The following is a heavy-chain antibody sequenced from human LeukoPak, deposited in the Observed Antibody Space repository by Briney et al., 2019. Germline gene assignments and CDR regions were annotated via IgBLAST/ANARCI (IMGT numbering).Heavy chain of an antibody. J-gene: IGHJ6*02. CDR2: ISAYNGNT. Sequence: GASVKVSCTASGYTFTSYGISWVRQAPGQGLEWVGWISAYNGNTNYAQKLQGRVTMTTDTSTSTAYMELRSLRSDDTAVYYCARDGAAAGDYYYYYGMDVWGQGTTVTVSS. CDR1: GYTFTSYG. CDR3: ARDGAAAGDYYYYYGMDV. D-gene: IGHD6-13*01. V-gene: IGHV1-18*01.